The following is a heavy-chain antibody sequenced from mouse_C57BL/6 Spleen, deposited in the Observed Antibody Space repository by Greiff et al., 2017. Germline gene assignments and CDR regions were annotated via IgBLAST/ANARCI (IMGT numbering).Heavy chain of an antibody. CDR2: ISSGSSTI. CDR3: ARKLRAMDY. CDR1: GFTFSDYG. D-gene: IGHD1-1*01. Sequence: EVHLVESGGGLVKPGGSLKLSCAASGFTFSDYGMHWVRQAPEKGLEWVAYISSGSSTIYYADTVKGRFTISRDKAKNTLFLQMTSLRSEDMAMYYCARKLRAMDYWGQGTSVTVSS. V-gene: IGHV5-17*01. J-gene: IGHJ4*01.